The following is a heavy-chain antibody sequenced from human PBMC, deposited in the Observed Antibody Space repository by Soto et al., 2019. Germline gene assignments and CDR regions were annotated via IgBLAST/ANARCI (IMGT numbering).Heavy chain of an antibody. Sequence: GGSLRLACTASGFTFSSYAMHGVRQGPGKGLEWVAVISYDGSNKYYADSVKGRFTISRDNSKNTMYMQMNSLRVEDTAVYYCARPYRTGWYGDLDYWGHGTLVTVSS. V-gene: IGHV3-30-3*01. CDR1: GFTFSSYA. CDR2: ISYDGSNK. J-gene: IGHJ4*01. D-gene: IGHD6-19*01. CDR3: ARPYRTGWYGDLDY.